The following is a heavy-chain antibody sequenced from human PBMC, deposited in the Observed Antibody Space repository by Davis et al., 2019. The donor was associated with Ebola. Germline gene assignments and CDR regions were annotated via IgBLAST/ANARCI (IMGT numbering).Heavy chain of an antibody. CDR2: IKQDGSEK. J-gene: IGHJ4*02. CDR3: ARDGVRNSF. D-gene: IGHD2/OR15-2a*01. Sequence: GESLKISCAASGFTFDDYAMTWVRQAPGKGLEWVANIKQDGSEKYYVDSVKGRFTISRDNAKNSLYLQMNSLRAEDTAVYYCARDGVRNSFWGQGTLVTVSS. CDR1: GFTFDDYA. V-gene: IGHV3-7*01.